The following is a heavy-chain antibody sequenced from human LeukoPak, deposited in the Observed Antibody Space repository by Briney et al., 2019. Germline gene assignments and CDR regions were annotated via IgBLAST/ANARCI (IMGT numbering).Heavy chain of an antibody. CDR3: TREIAAAGTALYEHYYMDV. V-gene: IGHV3-49*03. J-gene: IGHJ6*03. CDR1: GFTFGDYA. D-gene: IGHD6-13*01. Sequence: PGRSLRLSCTASGFTFGDYAMSWFRQAPGKGLEWVGFIRSKAYGGTTEYAASVKGRFTISRDDSKSIAYLQMNSLKTEDTAVYYCTREIAAAGTALYEHYYMDVWGKGTTVTVSS. CDR2: IRSKAYGGTT.